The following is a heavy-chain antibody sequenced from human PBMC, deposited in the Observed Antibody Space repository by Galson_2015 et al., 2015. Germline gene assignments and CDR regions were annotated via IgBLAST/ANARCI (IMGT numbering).Heavy chain of an antibody. Sequence: LSLTCTVSGGSIRSSSYSWGWIRQPPGKGLEWIGAIYYNGDTYYNPSLKSRVTVSADTSKIQFSLRLSSVTAADTAVYYCARTNTDSSGYYYLDYWGQGTLVTVSS. CDR2: IYYNGDT. CDR3: ARTNTDSSGYYYLDY. J-gene: IGHJ4*02. V-gene: IGHV4-39*01. CDR1: GGSIRSSSYS. D-gene: IGHD3-22*01.